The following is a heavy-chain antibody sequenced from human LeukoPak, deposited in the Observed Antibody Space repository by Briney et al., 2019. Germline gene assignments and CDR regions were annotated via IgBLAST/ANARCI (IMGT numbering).Heavy chain of an antibody. Sequence: PGGSLRLSCAASGFTFSSYSMNWVRQAPGKGLEWVSSISSSSSYIYYADSVKGRFTISRDNAKNSLYLQMNSLRAEDTAVYYCARDHDYGDYFDYWGQRTLVTVSS. CDR2: ISSSSSYI. V-gene: IGHV3-21*01. J-gene: IGHJ4*02. CDR3: ARDHDYGDYFDY. CDR1: GFTFSSYS. D-gene: IGHD4-17*01.